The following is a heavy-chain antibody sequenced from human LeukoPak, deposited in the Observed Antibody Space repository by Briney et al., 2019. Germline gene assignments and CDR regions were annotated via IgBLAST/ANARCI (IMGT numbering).Heavy chain of an antibody. CDR3: ARLGYYDILTGYFDAFDI. Sequence: GGSLRLSCAASGFTFSSYWMSWVRQAPGKGLEWVANIKQDGSEKYYVDSVKGRFTISRDNAKNSLYLQMNSLRAEDTAVYYCARLGYYDILTGYFDAFDIWGQGTMVTVSS. D-gene: IGHD3-9*01. J-gene: IGHJ3*02. CDR2: IKQDGSEK. CDR1: GFTFSSYW. V-gene: IGHV3-7*01.